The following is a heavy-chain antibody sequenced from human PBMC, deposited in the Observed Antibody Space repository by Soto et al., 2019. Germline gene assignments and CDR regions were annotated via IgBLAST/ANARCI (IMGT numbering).Heavy chain of an antibody. V-gene: IGHV1-69*12. Sequence: QVQLVQSGAEMKKPGSSVKVSCKASGGTLHGFGVSWIRQAPGERLEWLGGIIPIFNTVNYAQEFQDRITITADGSTSTVYMEMNNLRSEDTAVFYCATCEGYRSPWYFDLWGRGTLVTVSS. J-gene: IGHJ2*01. CDR1: GGTLHGFG. D-gene: IGHD4-4*01. CDR2: IIPIFNTV. CDR3: ATCEGYRSPWYFDL.